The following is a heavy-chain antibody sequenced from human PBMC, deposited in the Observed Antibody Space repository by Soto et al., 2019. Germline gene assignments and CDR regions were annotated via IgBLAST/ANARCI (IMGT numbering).Heavy chain of an antibody. D-gene: IGHD6-19*01. CDR2: ISAYNGNT. J-gene: IGHJ4*02. Sequence: QVQLVQSGAEVKKPGASVKVACKASGYTFTSYGISWVRQAPGQGLEWMGWISAYNGNTNYAQKLQDRVTMTTDTATSTAYMELRCLRSDYTAVYYCARDRGSSGWYSFDYWGQGTLVTVSS. CDR1: GYTFTSYG. V-gene: IGHV1-18*01. CDR3: ARDRGSSGWYSFDY.